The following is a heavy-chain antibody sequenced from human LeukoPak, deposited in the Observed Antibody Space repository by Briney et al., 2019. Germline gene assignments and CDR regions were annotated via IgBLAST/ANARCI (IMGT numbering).Heavy chain of an antibody. CDR1: GFTFSSYW. D-gene: IGHD3-10*01. Sequence: GGSLRLSCAASGFTFSSYWMSWVRQAPGKGLEWVSAMSSSDDGRYYAASVRGRFTISRDTSRSTLYLQMNSLRAEDTAVYYCAKDLRGSGIKAWYFDYWGQGTLVTVSS. J-gene: IGHJ4*02. CDR2: MSSSDDGR. CDR3: AKDLRGSGIKAWYFDY. V-gene: IGHV3-23*01.